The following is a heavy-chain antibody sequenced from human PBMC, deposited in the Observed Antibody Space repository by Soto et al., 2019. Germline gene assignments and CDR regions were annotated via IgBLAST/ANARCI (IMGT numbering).Heavy chain of an antibody. Sequence: GGSLRLSCAASGFTFSSYAMSWVRQAPGKGLEWVSAISGSGDNTYYADSVKGRITISRDNSKNTLYLQMNSLRAEDTAIYYCANELYHLDYWGQGTLVTVSS. V-gene: IGHV3-23*01. J-gene: IGHJ4*02. CDR2: ISGSGDNT. D-gene: IGHD2-2*02. CDR1: GFTFSSYA. CDR3: ANELYHLDY.